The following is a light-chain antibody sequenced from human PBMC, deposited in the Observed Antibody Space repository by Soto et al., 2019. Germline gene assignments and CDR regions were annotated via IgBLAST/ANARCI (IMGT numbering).Light chain of an antibody. V-gene: IGLV2-14*03. J-gene: IGLJ2*01. CDR3: SSYTTSSTVV. CDR1: NSDIGGYNY. Sequence: QSALTQPASVSGSPGQSITISCTGTNSDIGGYNYVSWYQQYSGKAPKLILYDVNNRPSGVSYRFSGSKSGTTASLTISGLQAEDEADYYCSSYTTSSTVVFGGGTKLTVL. CDR2: DVN.